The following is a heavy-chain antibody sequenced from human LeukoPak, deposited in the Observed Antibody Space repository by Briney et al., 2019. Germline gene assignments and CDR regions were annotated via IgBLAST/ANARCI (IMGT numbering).Heavy chain of an antibody. D-gene: IGHD1-26*01. V-gene: IGHV3-48*04. CDR2: ISSSGSTI. CDR1: GFIFSTYN. CDR3: AGATWDPNYYYYMDV. J-gene: IGHJ6*03. Sequence: PGGSVRLSCAASGFIFSTYNMNWVRQAPGKGLEWVSYISSSGSTIYYADSVKGRFTISRDNAKNSLFLQMNSLRAEDTAVYFCAGATWDPNYYYYMDVWGKGTTVTISS.